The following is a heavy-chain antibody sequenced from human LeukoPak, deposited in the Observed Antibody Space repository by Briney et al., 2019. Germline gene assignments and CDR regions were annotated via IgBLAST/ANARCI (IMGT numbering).Heavy chain of an antibody. CDR2: IKSKTDGGTT. CDR3: TSSNTGLGYSSSWLNDY. D-gene: IGHD6-13*01. V-gene: IGHV3-15*01. CDR1: GFTFSNAW. J-gene: IGHJ4*02. Sequence: GGSLRLSCAASGFTFSNAWMSWVRQAPGKGLEWVGRIKSKTDGGTTDYAAPVKGRFTISRDDSKNTLYLQMNSLKTEDTAVYYCTSSNTGLGYSSSWLNDYWGQGTLVTVSS.